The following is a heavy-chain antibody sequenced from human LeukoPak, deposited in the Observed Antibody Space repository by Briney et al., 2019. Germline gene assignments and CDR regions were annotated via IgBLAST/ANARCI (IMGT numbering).Heavy chain of an antibody. CDR2: ISGSGGTT. J-gene: IGHJ4*02. Sequence: GVSLRLSCAASDFTFSSYAMSWVRQAPGKGLEWVSVISGSGGTTYYADSVKGRFTISRDNSKNTLYLQMNSLRAEDTAVYYCAKRGGGSYSYNYWGQGTLVTVSS. D-gene: IGHD1-26*01. V-gene: IGHV3-23*01. CDR3: AKRGGGSYSYNY. CDR1: DFTFSSYA.